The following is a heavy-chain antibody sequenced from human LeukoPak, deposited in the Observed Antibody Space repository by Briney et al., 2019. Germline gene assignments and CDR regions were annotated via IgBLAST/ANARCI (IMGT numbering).Heavy chain of an antibody. CDR1: GYTLTELS. D-gene: IGHD2-15*01. V-gene: IGHV1-8*03. Sequence: TSVKVSCKVSGYTLTELSIHWVRQATGQGLEWMGWMNPNSGNTGYAQKFHGRVTITRNTSISTAYMELSSLRSEDTAMYYCARRFRLGYCSVGSCYALRYWGQGTLVTASS. J-gene: IGHJ4*02. CDR2: MNPNSGNT. CDR3: ARRFRLGYCSVGSCYALRY.